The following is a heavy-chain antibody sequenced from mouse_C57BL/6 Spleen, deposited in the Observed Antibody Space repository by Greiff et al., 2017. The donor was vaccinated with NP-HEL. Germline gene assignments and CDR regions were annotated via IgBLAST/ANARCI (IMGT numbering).Heavy chain of an antibody. CDR1: GFTFSDYG. V-gene: IGHV5-15*01. CDR3: ARRLTGTGAMDY. CDR2: ISNLAYSI. D-gene: IGHD4-1*01. J-gene: IGHJ4*01. Sequence: EVQGVESGGGLVQPGGSLKLSCAASGFTFSDYGMAWVRQAPRKGPEGVAFISNLAYSIYYADTVTGRFTISRENAKNTLYLEMSSLRSEDTAMYYCARRLTGTGAMDYWGQGTSVTVSS.